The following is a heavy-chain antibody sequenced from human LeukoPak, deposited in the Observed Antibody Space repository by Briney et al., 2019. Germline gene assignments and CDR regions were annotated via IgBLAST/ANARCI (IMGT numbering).Heavy chain of an antibody. CDR3: AREAAYCGGDCYSYGY. V-gene: IGHV1-2*02. D-gene: IGHD2-21*02. J-gene: IGHJ4*02. Sequence: ASVKVSCKASGYTFTGYYMHWVRQAPGQGLEWMGWINPNSGGTNYAQKFQGRVTMTRDTSISTAYMELSRLRSDDTAVYYCAREAAYCGGDCYSYGYWGQGTLVTVSS. CDR1: GYTFTGYY. CDR2: INPNSGGT.